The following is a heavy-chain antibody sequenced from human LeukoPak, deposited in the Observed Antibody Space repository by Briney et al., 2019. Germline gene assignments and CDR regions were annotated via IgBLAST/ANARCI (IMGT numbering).Heavy chain of an antibody. V-gene: IGHV1-2*02. CDR2: INPNSGGT. CDR1: GYTFTGYY. Sequence: GASVKVSCKASGYTFTGYYMHWVRQAPGQGLEWMGWINPNSGGTNYAQKFQGRVTMTRDTSISTAYMELSRLRSDDTAVYYCAREKIPRYFDWLSTRGEWNYWGQGTLVTVSS. D-gene: IGHD3-9*01. J-gene: IGHJ4*02. CDR3: AREKIPRYFDWLSTRGEWNY.